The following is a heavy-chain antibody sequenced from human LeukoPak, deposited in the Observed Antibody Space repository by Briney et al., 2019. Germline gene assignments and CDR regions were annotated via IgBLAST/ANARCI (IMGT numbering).Heavy chain of an antibody. CDR2: ISSSGNTI. J-gene: IGHJ4*02. CDR3: GRDSYSAVDS. D-gene: IGHD2-15*01. V-gene: IGHV3-11*04. CDR1: GFTFSDYY. Sequence: GGSLRLSCAASGFTFSDYYMSWIRQAPGKGLEWVSYISSSGNTIYYADSVKGRFTISRDNAKNTLYLQMNSLRVDDTAVYYCGRDSYSAVDSWGQGTLVTVSS.